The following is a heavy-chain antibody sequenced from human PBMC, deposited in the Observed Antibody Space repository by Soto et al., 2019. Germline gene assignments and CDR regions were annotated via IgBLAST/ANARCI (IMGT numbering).Heavy chain of an antibody. Sequence: QVQLVESGGGVVQPGRSLRLSCAASGFTFSSYGMHWVRQAPGKGLEWVAVISYDGSNKYYADSVKGRFTISRDNSKNTLYLQMNSLRAEDTAVYYCAKAVLRSHYSGMDVWGQGTTVTVSS. CDR2: ISYDGSNK. CDR1: GFTFSSYG. CDR3: AKAVLRSHYSGMDV. J-gene: IGHJ6*02. D-gene: IGHD3-16*01. V-gene: IGHV3-30*18.